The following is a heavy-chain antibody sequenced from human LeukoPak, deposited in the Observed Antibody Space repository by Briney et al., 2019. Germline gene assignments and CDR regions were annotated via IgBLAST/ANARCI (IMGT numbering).Heavy chain of an antibody. CDR1: GYTFTGYY. Sequence: ASVKVSCKASGYTFTGYYMHWVRQAPGQGLEWMGWINPNSGGTNYAQKFQGRATMTRDTSISTAYMELSRLRSDDTAVYYCARVAGYSYYFDYWGQGTLVTVSS. CDR2: INPNSGGT. D-gene: IGHD3-22*01. V-gene: IGHV1-2*02. CDR3: ARVAGYSYYFDY. J-gene: IGHJ4*02.